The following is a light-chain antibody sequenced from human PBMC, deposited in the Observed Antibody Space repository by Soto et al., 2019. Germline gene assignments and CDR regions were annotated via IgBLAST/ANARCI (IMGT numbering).Light chain of an antibody. CDR1: SSXXGRYTY. J-gene: IGLJ1*01. CDR2: DVY. V-gene: IGLV2-14*01. CDR3: TSYTSTSTPYV. Sequence: QSVLTQPASVSGSPGQSITISCAGTSSXXGRYTYVSWYQQHPGKAPKLIIYDVYNRPSGVSTRFSGSKSGNTASLTISGLQAEDEADYYCTSYTSTSTPYVFGGGXKVTVL.